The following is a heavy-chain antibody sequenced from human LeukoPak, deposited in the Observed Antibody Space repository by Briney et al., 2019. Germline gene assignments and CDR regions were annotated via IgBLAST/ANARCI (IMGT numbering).Heavy chain of an antibody. V-gene: IGHV3-21*01. J-gene: IGHJ4*02. CDR2: ISSSSSYI. D-gene: IGHD3/OR15-3a*01. CDR1: GFTFSSYS. CDR3: AKGAGGTGYYEFDY. Sequence: AGGFLRLSCAASGFTFSSYSMNWVRQAPGKGLEWVSSISSSSSYIYYADSVKGRFTISRDNAKNSLYLQMNSLRAEDTAVYYCAKGAGGTGYYEFDYWGQGTLVTVSS.